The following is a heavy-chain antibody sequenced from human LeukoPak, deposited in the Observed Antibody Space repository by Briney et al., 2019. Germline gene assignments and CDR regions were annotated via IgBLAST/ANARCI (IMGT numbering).Heavy chain of an antibody. CDR3: AREVVVAAENDY. V-gene: IGHV3-21*01. D-gene: IGHD2-15*01. CDR2: ISSSSSYI. Sequence: GGSLRLSCAASGFTFSSYSMNWVRQAPGKGLEWVSSISSSSSYIYYADSVKGRFTISRDNAKNSLYLQMNSLRAEDTAVYYCAREVVVAAENDYWGQGTLVTVSS. J-gene: IGHJ4*02. CDR1: GFTFSSYS.